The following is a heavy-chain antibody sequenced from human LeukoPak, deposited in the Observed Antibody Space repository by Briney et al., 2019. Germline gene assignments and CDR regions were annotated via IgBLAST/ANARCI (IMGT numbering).Heavy chain of an antibody. Sequence: SETLSLTCTVSGGSISSYYWSWIRQPPGKGLEWIGYIYYSGSTNYNPSLKSRVTISVDTSKNQFSLKLSSVTAADTAVYYCARSYSSGWYYFDYWGQGTLVTVSS. CDR3: ARSYSSGWYYFDY. D-gene: IGHD6-19*01. CDR2: IYYSGST. CDR1: GGSISSYY. V-gene: IGHV4-59*01. J-gene: IGHJ4*02.